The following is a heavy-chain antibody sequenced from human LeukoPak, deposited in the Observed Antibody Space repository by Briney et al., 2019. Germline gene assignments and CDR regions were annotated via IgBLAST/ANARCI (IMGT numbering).Heavy chain of an antibody. Sequence: PSETLSLTFTVSGGSISSYYWSWIRQPPGKGLEWIGYIYYSGSTNYNPSLKSRVTISVDTSKNQFSLKLSSVTAADTAVYYCARHTYYYDSSGYYTPYYFDYWGQGTLVTVSS. CDR3: ARHTYYYDSSGYYTPYYFDY. J-gene: IGHJ4*02. V-gene: IGHV4-59*01. D-gene: IGHD3-22*01. CDR1: GGSISSYY. CDR2: IYYSGST.